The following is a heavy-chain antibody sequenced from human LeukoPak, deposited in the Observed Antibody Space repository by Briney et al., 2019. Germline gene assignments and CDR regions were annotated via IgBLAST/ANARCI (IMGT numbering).Heavy chain of an antibody. CDR1: GFTFSSYS. V-gene: IGHV3-21*01. J-gene: IGHJ4*02. D-gene: IGHD3-22*01. CDR3: ARDDSEDYYDSSGYYY. CDR2: ISSSSSYI. Sequence: GGSLRLSCAASGFTFSSYSMNWVRQAPGKGLEWVSSISSSSSYIYYADSVKGRFTISRDNAKNSLYLQMNSLRAEDTAVYYCARDDSEDYYDSSGYYYWGQGTLVTVSS.